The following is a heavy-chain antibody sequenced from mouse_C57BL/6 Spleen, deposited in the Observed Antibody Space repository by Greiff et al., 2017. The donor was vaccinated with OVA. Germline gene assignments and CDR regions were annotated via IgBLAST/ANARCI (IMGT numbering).Heavy chain of an antibody. CDR3: ARDGNYPAWFAY. D-gene: IGHD2-1*01. CDR1: GFTFSSYA. J-gene: IGHJ3*01. V-gene: IGHV5-4*01. CDR2: ISDGGSYT. Sequence: EVMLVESGGGLVKPGGSLKLSCAASGFTFSSYAMSWVRQTPEKRLEWVATISDGGSYTYYPDNVKGRFTISRDNAKNNLYLQMSHLKSEDTAMYYCARDGNYPAWFAYWGQGTLVTVSA.